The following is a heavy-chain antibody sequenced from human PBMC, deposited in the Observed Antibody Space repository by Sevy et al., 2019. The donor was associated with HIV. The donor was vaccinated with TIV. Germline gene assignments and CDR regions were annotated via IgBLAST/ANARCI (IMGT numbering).Heavy chain of an antibody. CDR3: AKEGVVVTAIPGWYFDL. J-gene: IGHJ2*01. Sequence: GGSLRLSCAASGFTFSSYAMSWVRQAPGKGLEWVSAISGSGGSTYYADSVKGRFTISRDNSKNTLYLQMNSLRAGDTAVYYCAKEGVVVTAIPGWYFDLWGRGTLVTVSS. D-gene: IGHD2-21*02. CDR1: GFTFSSYA. CDR2: ISGSGGST. V-gene: IGHV3-23*01.